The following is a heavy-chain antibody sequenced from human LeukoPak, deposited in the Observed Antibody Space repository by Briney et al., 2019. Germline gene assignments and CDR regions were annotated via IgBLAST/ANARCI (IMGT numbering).Heavy chain of an antibody. J-gene: IGHJ4*02. CDR2: ISSSSSTI. CDR1: GFTFSSYS. Sequence: KSGGSLRLSCAASGFTFSSYSMNWVRQAPGKGLEWVSYISSSSSTIYYADSVKGRFTISRDNAKNSLYLQMNSLRAEDTAVYYCARENSITIFGVVIQPRGYFDYWGQGTLVTVSS. CDR3: ARENSITIFGVVIQPRGYFDY. D-gene: IGHD3-3*01. V-gene: IGHV3-48*01.